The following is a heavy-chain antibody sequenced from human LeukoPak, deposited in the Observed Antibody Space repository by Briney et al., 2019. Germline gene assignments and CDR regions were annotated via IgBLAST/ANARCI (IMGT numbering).Heavy chain of an antibody. V-gene: IGHV4-30-4*08. CDR2: IYYSGST. Sequence: PSETLSLTCTVSGGSISSYYWSWIRQPPGKGLEWIGYIYYSGSTYYNPSLKSRVTISVDTSKNQFSLKLSSVTAADTAVYYCARDTHCSSTSCYGGDAFDIWGQGTMVTVSS. D-gene: IGHD2-2*01. CDR3: ARDTHCSSTSCYGGDAFDI. J-gene: IGHJ3*02. CDR1: GGSISSYY.